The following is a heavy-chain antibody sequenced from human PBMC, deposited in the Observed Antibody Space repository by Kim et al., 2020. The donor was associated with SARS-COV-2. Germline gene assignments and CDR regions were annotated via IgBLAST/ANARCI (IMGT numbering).Heavy chain of an antibody. CDR3: ARDMNPTVYDY. D-gene: IGHD4-4*01. CDR2: KT. V-gene: IGHV1-3*01. J-gene: IGHJ4*02. Sequence: KTKYSQKFQGRVTLTRDTSANTAYMDLRSLTFEDTAIYYCARDMNPTVYDYWGQGTLVTVSS.